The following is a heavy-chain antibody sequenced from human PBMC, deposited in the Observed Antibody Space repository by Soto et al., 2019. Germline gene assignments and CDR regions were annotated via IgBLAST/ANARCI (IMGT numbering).Heavy chain of an antibody. CDR3: ARVVWDCSSTSCYKMAYFDY. Sequence: SETLSLTCTVSGGSISSYYWSWIRQPPGKGLEWIGYIYYSGSTNYNPSLKSRVTISVDTSKNQFSLKLSSVTAADTAVYYCARVVWDCSSTSCYKMAYFDYWGQGTLVTVSS. V-gene: IGHV4-59*01. D-gene: IGHD2-2*02. CDR1: GGSISSYY. CDR2: IYYSGST. J-gene: IGHJ4*02.